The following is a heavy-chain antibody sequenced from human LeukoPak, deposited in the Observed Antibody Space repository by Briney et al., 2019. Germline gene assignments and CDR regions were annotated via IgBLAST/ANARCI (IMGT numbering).Heavy chain of an antibody. CDR1: GGSISGYY. D-gene: IGHD3-22*01. CDR3: ARNYDSSGYTAFGY. J-gene: IGHJ4*02. V-gene: IGHV4-59*01. Sequence: SETLSLTCTVSGGSISGYYWSWIRQPPGEGLEWIGHIYSSGSTKYNPSLKSRVTISVGTSKNQFSLKLSSVTAADTAVYYCARNYDSSGYTAFGYWGRGTLLTVSS. CDR2: IYSSGST.